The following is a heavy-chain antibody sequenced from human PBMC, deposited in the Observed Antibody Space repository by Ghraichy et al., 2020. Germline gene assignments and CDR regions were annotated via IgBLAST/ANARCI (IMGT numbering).Heavy chain of an antibody. CDR2: IKQDGSEK. V-gene: IGHV3-7*01. CDR3: ARDGGGYYYYGMDV. Sequence: GESLNISCAASGFTFSSYWMSWVRQAPGKGLEWVANIKQDGSEKYYVDSVKGRFTISRDNAKNSLYLQMNSLRAEDTAVYYCARDGGGYYYYGMDVWGQGTTVTVSS. CDR1: GFTFSSYW. J-gene: IGHJ6*02.